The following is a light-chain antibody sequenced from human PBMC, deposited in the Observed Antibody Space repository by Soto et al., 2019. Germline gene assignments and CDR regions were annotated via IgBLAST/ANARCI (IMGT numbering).Light chain of an antibody. CDR3: QSYDSSLGGSKGV. CDR1: SSDIGAGYD. Sequence: QSVLTQPPSMSGAPGQGGTISCTGSSSDIGAGYDVHWYQQFPGTAPKLLIYSNINRPSGVPDRFSGSKSGTSASLAITGLQGEDEADYYCQSYDSSLGGSKGVFGGGTKVTVL. J-gene: IGLJ3*02. V-gene: IGLV1-40*01. CDR2: SNI.